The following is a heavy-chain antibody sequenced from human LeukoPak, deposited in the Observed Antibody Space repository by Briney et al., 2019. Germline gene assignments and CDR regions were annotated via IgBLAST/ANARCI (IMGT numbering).Heavy chain of an antibody. CDR1: GGTFSSYA. CDR2: IIPIFGTA. V-gene: IGHV1-69*06. Sequence: ASVKVSCKASGGTFSSYAISWVRQAPGQGLEWMGGIIPIFGTANYAQKFQGRVTITADKSTSTAYMELSSLRSEDTAVYYCARLYCSGGSCLAARLSDWGQGTLVTVSS. D-gene: IGHD2-15*01. J-gene: IGHJ4*02. CDR3: ARLYCSGGSCLAARLSD.